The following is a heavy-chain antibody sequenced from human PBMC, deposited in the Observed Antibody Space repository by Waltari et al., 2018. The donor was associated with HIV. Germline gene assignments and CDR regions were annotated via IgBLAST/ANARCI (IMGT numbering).Heavy chain of an antibody. CDR3: ARLARRSSGWYRGGENFDS. CDR2: VCYTGST. Sequence: LQLRESGPGLVKPSETLSLTCTVSGGSITHTKYYSGWIRQPPGKRLAWIGSVCYTGSTYYNPCLKRRGTVSVDKSKNQLSRKLNSVTAVDTAVYHRARLARRSSGWYRGGENFDSWGQGTLVTVSS. V-gene: IGHV4-39*01. J-gene: IGHJ4*02. CDR1: GGSITHTKYY. D-gene: IGHD6-19*01.